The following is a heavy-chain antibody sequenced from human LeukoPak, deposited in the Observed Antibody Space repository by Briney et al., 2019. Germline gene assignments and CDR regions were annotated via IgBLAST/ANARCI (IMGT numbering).Heavy chain of an antibody. D-gene: IGHD4-17*01. CDR1: GYTFTRYD. Sequence: ASVKVSCKASGYTFTRYDINWMRQATGQGLEWIGWMNPNSGYTGSAQKFQGRVTLTRTTSISTAYMELSSLRSEDTAVYYCARTDGDLDYWGQRTLVTVSS. V-gene: IGHV1-8*01. CDR3: ARTDGDLDY. J-gene: IGHJ4*02. CDR2: MNPNSGYT.